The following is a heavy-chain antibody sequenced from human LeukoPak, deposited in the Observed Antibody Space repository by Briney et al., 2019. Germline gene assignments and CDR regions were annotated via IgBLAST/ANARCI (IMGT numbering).Heavy chain of an antibody. Sequence: PSETLSLTXAVYGGSFSGYYWSWIRQSPGKGVEGIGEINQSGSTNYNLSLKRRATISVDTSENQFSLKLSSVTAADTAVYYCASGRMGFGELLVAFDIWGQGTMVTVSS. D-gene: IGHD3-10*01. CDR2: INQSGST. CDR3: ASGRMGFGELLVAFDI. V-gene: IGHV4-34*01. J-gene: IGHJ3*02. CDR1: GGSFSGYY.